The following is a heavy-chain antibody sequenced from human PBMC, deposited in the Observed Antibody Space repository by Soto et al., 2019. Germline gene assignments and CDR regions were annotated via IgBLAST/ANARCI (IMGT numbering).Heavy chain of an antibody. J-gene: IGHJ3*02. D-gene: IGHD3-3*01. CDR1: GFTFSRYA. CDR3: AKDVGRITIFGAGDAFEN. Sequence: EVQLLESGGGLVQPGGSLRLSCAASGFTFSRYAMSWVRQAPGKGLEWVSGISGVGGSTYYADSVKGRFTISRDNSKAALYLQMHSLRGEDTAVYYCAKDVGRITIFGAGDAFENWGQGTRVTV. V-gene: IGHV3-23*01. CDR2: ISGVGGST.